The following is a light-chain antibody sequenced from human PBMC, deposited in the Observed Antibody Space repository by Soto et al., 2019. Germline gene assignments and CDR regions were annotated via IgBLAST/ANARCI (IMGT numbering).Light chain of an antibody. V-gene: IGKV3-11*01. J-gene: IGKJ4*01. CDR1: QSVSSY. CDR3: LQRSNWPPLT. Sequence: EIVLTQSPATLSLSPGERATLSCRASQSVSSYLAWYQQKPGQAPRLLIYDVSNRATGIPARFSGSGSGTDFTLTISSLEPEDFAVYYCLQRSNWPPLTFGGGTKVEIK. CDR2: DVS.